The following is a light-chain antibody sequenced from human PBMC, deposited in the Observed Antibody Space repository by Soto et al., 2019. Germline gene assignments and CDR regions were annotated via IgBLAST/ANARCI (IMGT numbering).Light chain of an antibody. CDR2: GAS. V-gene: IGKV1-39*01. J-gene: IGKJ4*01. CDR3: QQSYSSWAT. Sequence: DIQMTQSPSSLSASVGDTITITCRARQSIDHFLNWYQLKPGKVPKLLIYGASTLNTGVPSRFSGSGSGTDFNLTISSLQPEDFSRYCCQQSYSSWATFGGGTKVEIQ. CDR1: QSIDHF.